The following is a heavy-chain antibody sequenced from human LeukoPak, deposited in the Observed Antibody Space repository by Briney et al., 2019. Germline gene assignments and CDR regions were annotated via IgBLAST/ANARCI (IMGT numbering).Heavy chain of an antibody. V-gene: IGHV4-28*05. Sequence: PSETLSLTCAVSGYSISSSNWWGWIRQPPGKGLEWIGYIYYSGSIYYNPSLKSRVTMSVDTSKSQFTLKLSSVTAVDTAVYYCARASYGDLYFDYWGQGTLVTVSS. D-gene: IGHD4-17*01. J-gene: IGHJ4*02. CDR2: IYYSGSI. CDR1: GYSISSSNW. CDR3: ARASYGDLYFDY.